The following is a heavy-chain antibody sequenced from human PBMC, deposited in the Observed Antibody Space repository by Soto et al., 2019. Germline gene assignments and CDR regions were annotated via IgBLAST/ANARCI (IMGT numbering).Heavy chain of an antibody. CDR3: AKGLDYDSSGYYYVGAFDI. Sequence: GGSLRLSCAASGFTFSSYAMSWVRQAPGKGLDWVSAISGSGGSTYYADSVKGRFTISRDNSKNTLYLQMNSLRAEDTAVYYCAKGLDYDSSGYYYVGAFDIWRQGTMVTVSS. J-gene: IGHJ3*02. CDR2: ISGSGGST. V-gene: IGHV3-23*01. D-gene: IGHD3-22*01. CDR1: GFTFSSYA.